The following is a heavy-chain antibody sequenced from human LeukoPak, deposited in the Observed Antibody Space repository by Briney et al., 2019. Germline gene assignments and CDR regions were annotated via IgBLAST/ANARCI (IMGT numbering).Heavy chain of an antibody. CDR2: IKQDGSEK. CDR1: GFTFSSYW. D-gene: IGHD5-24*01. V-gene: IGHV3-7*01. CDR3: AREAENDAFDI. J-gene: IGHJ3*02. Sequence: PGGSLRLSCAASGFTFSSYWMSWVRQSPGKGLEWVANIKQDGSEKYYVDSVKGRFTISRDNAKNSLYLQMNSLRAEDTAVYYCAREAENDAFDIWGQGTMVTVSS.